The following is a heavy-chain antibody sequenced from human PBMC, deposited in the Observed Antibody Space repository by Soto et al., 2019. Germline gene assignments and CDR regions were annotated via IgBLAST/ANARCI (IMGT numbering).Heavy chain of an antibody. CDR3: AHIGLADCGGDCYYFDY. Sequence: QITLKESGPTLVKPTQTLTLTCTFSGFSLSTSGVGVGWIRQPPGKALEWLALIYWDDDKRYSPSLKSRLTITKDTSKHQVVLTMTNMDPVDTATYYCAHIGLADCGGDCYYFDYWGQGTLVTVSS. CDR1: GFSLSTSGVG. CDR2: IYWDDDK. D-gene: IGHD2-21*02. V-gene: IGHV2-5*02. J-gene: IGHJ4*02.